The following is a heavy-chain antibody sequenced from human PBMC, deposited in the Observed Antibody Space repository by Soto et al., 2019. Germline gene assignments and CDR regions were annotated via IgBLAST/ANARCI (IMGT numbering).Heavy chain of an antibody. D-gene: IGHD3-10*01. CDR2: IKQDGSEK. Sequence: EVQLVESGGGLVQPGGSLRLSCAASGFTFSSYWMSWVRQAPGKGLEWVANIKQDGSEKYYVDSVKGRFTISRDNAKNSLYLQMNSLRAEDTVVYYCARDIGFGESDYWGQGTLVTVSS. CDR3: ARDIGFGESDY. J-gene: IGHJ4*02. V-gene: IGHV3-7*01. CDR1: GFTFSSYW.